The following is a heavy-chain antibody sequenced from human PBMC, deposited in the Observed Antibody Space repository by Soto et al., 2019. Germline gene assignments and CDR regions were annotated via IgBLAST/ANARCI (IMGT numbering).Heavy chain of an antibody. V-gene: IGHV1-18*01. CDR3: ARSYDFWSGYLVPFDY. CDR2: ISAYNGNT. Sequence: QVQLVQSGAEVKKPGASVKVSCKASGYTFTSYGISWVRQAPGQGLEWMGWISAYNGNTNYAQNLQGRVTMTTDTSTSKVYMELRSLRSDDTAVYYCARSYDFWSGYLVPFDYWGQGTLVTVSS. J-gene: IGHJ4*02. D-gene: IGHD3-3*01. CDR1: GYTFTSYG.